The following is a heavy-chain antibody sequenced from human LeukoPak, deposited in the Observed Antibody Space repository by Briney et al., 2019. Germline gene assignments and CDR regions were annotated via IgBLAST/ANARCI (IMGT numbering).Heavy chain of an antibody. D-gene: IGHD3-10*01. J-gene: IGHJ6*03. CDR1: GFTFSSYW. Sequence: GGSLRLSCAAAGFTFSSYWMSWGRQAPGKGLDWVANIKQDGSEKYYVDFVKGRFTISRDNAKNSLYLQMNSLRAEDTAVYYCARGSSGSYYNYMDVWGKGTTVTVSS. V-gene: IGHV3-7*01. CDR3: ARGSSGSYYNYMDV. CDR2: IKQDGSEK.